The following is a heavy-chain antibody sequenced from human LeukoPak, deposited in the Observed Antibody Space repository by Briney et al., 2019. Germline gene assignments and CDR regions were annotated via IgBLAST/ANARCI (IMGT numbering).Heavy chain of an antibody. D-gene: IGHD3-22*01. CDR2: IYSGGST. J-gene: IGHJ4*02. CDR3: ARDSDSSGLDY. V-gene: IGHV3-53*01. CDR1: GFTVSSNY. Sequence: PGGSLRLSCAASGFTVSSNYMSWVRQAPGKGLEWVSVIYSGGSTYYADSVKGRFTISRDNSKNTLYLQMNSLRAEDTAVYYCARDSDSSGLDYWGQGTLVTVSS.